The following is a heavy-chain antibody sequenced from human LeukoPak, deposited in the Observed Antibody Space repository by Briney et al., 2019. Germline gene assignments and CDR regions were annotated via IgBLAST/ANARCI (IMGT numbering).Heavy chain of an antibody. CDR1: GFSFSNFC. CDR3: ARFGYSGWNLEY. Sequence: PGGSLRLSCAASGFSFSNFCMTWVRQAPGKGLEWVAYINQGGSVKYYADSVKGRFTISRDNAKSSLYLQMNSLRAEDPAVYYCARFGYSGWNLEYWGQGTLVTVSS. D-gene: IGHD1-26*01. CDR2: INQGGSVK. V-gene: IGHV3-7*01. J-gene: IGHJ4*02.